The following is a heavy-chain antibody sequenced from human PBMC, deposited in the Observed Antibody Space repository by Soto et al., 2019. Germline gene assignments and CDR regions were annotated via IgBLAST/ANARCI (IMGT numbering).Heavy chain of an antibody. V-gene: IGHV3-48*01. CDR3: ARDGYDSSGYSSSLDY. D-gene: IGHD3-22*01. J-gene: IGHJ4*02. CDR2: ISGSSATI. CDR1: GFTFSSYS. Sequence: PGGSLRLSCAASGFTFSSYSMNWVRPAPGKGLEWVSYISGSSATIYYADSVKGRFTISRDNAKNSLYLQMNSLRAEDTAVYYCARDGYDSSGYSSSLDYWGQGTLVTVSS.